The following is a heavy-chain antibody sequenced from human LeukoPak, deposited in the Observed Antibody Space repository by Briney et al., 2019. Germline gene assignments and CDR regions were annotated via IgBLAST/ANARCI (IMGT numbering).Heavy chain of an antibody. CDR2: ISSSSSYI. J-gene: IGHJ1*01. V-gene: IGHV3-21*01. CDR3: ASSHYDILTGYYEYFQH. Sequence: GGSLRLSCAASGFTFNTYCMNWVRQAPGKGLEWVSSISSSSSYIYYADSVKGRFTISRDNAKNSLYLQMNSLRAEDTAVYYCASSHYDILTGYYEYFQHWGQGTLVTVSS. CDR1: GFTFNTYC. D-gene: IGHD3-9*01.